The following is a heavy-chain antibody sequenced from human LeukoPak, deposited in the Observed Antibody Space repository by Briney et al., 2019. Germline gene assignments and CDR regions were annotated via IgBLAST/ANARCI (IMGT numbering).Heavy chain of an antibody. D-gene: IGHD3-22*01. V-gene: IGHV3-53*01. CDR2: IYSGGST. CDR3: ARSGYYDSSGYFGC. J-gene: IGHJ4*02. Sequence: AGGSLRLSCAASGFTVSSNYMSWVRQAPGKGLEWVSVIYSGGSTYYADSVKGRFTISRDNAENSLYLQMNSLRAEDTALYYCARSGYYDSSGYFGCWGQGTLVTVSS. CDR1: GFTVSSNY.